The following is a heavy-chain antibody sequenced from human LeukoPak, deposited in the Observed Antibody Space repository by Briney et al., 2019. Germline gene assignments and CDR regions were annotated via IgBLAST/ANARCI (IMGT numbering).Heavy chain of an antibody. CDR3: AGFSYYDSSSAFDY. CDR1: GFTFSSYG. CDR2: IWYDGSNK. J-gene: IGHJ4*02. V-gene: IGHV3-33*01. Sequence: PGRSLRLSCAASGFTFSSYGMHWVRQAPGKGLEWVAVIWYDGSNKYYADSVKGRFTISRDNSKNTLYLQMNSLRAEDTAVYYCAGFSYYDSSSAFDYWGQGTLVTVSS. D-gene: IGHD3-22*01.